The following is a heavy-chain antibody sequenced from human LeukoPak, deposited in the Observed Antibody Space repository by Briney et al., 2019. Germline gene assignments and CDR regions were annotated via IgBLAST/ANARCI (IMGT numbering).Heavy chain of an antibody. CDR3: ARRKGIAARRHDAFDI. D-gene: IGHD6-6*01. CDR1: GFTFSSYS. V-gene: IGHV3-48*01. CDR2: ISSSSSTI. Sequence: GGSLRLSCAASGFTFSSYSMNWVRQAPGKGLEWVSYISSSSSTIYYADSVKGRFTISRDNAKNSLYLQMNSLRAEDTAVYYCARRKGIAARRHDAFDIWGQGTMVTVSS. J-gene: IGHJ3*02.